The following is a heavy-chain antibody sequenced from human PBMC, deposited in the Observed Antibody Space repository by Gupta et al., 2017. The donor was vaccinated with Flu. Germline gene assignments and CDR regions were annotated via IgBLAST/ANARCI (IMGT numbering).Heavy chain of an antibody. J-gene: IGHJ4*02. CDR2: IIPILGIA. D-gene: IGHD6-6*01. V-gene: IGHV1-69*02. Sequence: QVQLVQSGAEVKKPGSSVKVSCEASGGTFSRYTLSWVRQAPGQGLEWMGRIIPILGIANYAQKFQGRVTITADKSTSTAYMELSSLRSEDTAVYYCARVDSSSPSYYFDYGGQGTLVTVSS. CDR1: GGTFSRYT. CDR3: ARVDSSSPSYYFDY.